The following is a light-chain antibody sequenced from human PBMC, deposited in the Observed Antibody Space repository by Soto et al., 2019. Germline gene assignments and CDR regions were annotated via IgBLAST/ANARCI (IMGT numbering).Light chain of an antibody. J-gene: IGLJ2*01. CDR3: QYYDSSLSGVV. CDR1: SSNIGAGYD. CDR2: GNS. V-gene: IGLV1-40*01. Sequence: QPVLTQPPSVSGAPGQRVTISCTGSSSNIGAGYDVHWYQQLPGTAPKLLIYGNSNRTSGVPDRFSGSKSGTSASLAIPGLQAEDEADYYCQYYDSSLSGVVFGGGTKLTVL.